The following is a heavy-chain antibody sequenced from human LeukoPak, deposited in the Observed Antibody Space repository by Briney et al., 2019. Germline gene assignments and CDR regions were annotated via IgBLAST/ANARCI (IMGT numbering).Heavy chain of an antibody. CDR2: ISSSSSYI. V-gene: IGHV3-21*04. J-gene: IGHJ4*02. CDR3: AKDLGGYCSGGSCYLDY. CDR1: GFALSSYN. D-gene: IGHD2-15*01. Sequence: PGGSLRLSCAASGFALSSYNMKWVRQAPGKGLEWVSSISSSSSYIYYADSVKGRFTISRDNAKNSLYLQMNSLRAEDTAVYYCAKDLGGYCSGGSCYLDYWGQGTLVTVSS.